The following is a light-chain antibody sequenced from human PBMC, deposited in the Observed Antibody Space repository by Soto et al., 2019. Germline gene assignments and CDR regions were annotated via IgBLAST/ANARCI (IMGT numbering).Light chain of an antibody. CDR2: EVN. CDR3: SSYTRISTRV. V-gene: IGLV2-14*01. Sequence: QSVLTQPASVSGSPGQSITISCTGTSSDVGSYNYVSWYQQHPGKAPKLMIYEVNNRPSGVSNRFSGSKSGNTASLTISGLQAEDEANYYCSSYTRISTRVFGGGTKLTVL. J-gene: IGLJ3*02. CDR1: SSDVGSYNY.